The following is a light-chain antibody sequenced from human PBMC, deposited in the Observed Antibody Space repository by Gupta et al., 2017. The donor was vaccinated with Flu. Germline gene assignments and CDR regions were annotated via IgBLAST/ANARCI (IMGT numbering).Light chain of an antibody. Sequence: QSVLAQPPSASGTPGQRVTISCSGSSSNIGSNYVYWYQQLPGTAPKLLIYRNNQRPSGVPDRFSGSTSGTSASPATSGLRSEDEADDYCATWDASLSGGVFGGGTKLTVL. J-gene: IGLJ3*02. CDR1: SSNIGSNY. V-gene: IGLV1-47*01. CDR3: ATWDASLSGGV. CDR2: RNN.